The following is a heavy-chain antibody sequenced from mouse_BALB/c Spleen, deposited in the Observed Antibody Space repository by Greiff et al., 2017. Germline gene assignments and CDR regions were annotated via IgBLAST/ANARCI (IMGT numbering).Heavy chain of an antibody. V-gene: IGHV2-9*02. Sequence: VKLVESGPGLVAPSQSLSISCTASGFSLTSYGVHWVRQPPGKGLEWLGVIWAGGSTNYNSALMSRLSISKDNSKSQVFLKMNSLQTDDTAMYYCARGADFDYWGQGTTLTVSS. D-gene: IGHD3-3*01. CDR2: IWAGGST. CDR1: GFSLTSYG. J-gene: IGHJ2*01. CDR3: ARGADFDY.